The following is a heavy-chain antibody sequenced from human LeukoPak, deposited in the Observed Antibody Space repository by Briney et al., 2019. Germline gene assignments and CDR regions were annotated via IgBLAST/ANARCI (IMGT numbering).Heavy chain of an antibody. CDR1: GGSFSGYY. D-gene: IGHD4-17*01. CDR3: ARDEGITVTDNWFDP. V-gene: IGHV4-34*01. J-gene: IGHJ5*02. Sequence: SETLSLTCAVYGGSFSGYYWSWIRQPPGKGLEWIGEINHSGSTYYNPSLKSRVTISVDTSKNQFSLKLSSVTAADTAVYYCARDEGITVTDNWFDPWGQGTLVTVSS. CDR2: INHSGST.